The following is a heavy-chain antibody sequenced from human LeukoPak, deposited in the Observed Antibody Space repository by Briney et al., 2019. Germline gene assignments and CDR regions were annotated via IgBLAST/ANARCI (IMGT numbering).Heavy chain of an antibody. CDR2: INHSGST. J-gene: IGHJ4*02. CDR1: GGSISSSSYY. Sequence: SETLSLTCTVSGGSISSSSYYWSWIRQPPGKGLEWIGEINHSGSTNYNPSLKSRVTISVDTSKNQFSLKPSSVTAADTAVYYCARYSGYDWRSNFDYWGQGTLVTVSS. CDR3: ARYSGYDWRSNFDY. V-gene: IGHV4-39*07. D-gene: IGHD5-12*01.